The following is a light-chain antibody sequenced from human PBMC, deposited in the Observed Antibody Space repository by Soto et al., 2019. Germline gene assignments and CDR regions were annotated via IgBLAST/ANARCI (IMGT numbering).Light chain of an antibody. CDR2: GAS. V-gene: IGKV3-20*01. Sequence: ENVLTQSPGTLSLSPGESATLSSRASQIVYNGYLAWYQQKPGQPPRLLIFGASTRASGVPDRFSGSESGTDFTLTINRLQPEDFAVYYCQQYVSSPRTFGQGTRVEIK. CDR1: QIVYNGY. J-gene: IGKJ1*01. CDR3: QQYVSSPRT.